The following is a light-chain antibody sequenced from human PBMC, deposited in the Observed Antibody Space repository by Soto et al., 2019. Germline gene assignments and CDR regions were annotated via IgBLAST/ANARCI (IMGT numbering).Light chain of an antibody. Sequence: QSALTQPASVSGSPGQSITISCTGTGIDIGTYNYVSWYQQHPGKAPKLIIYEVSNRPSGVSNRFSGSKSGNTASLTISGLQAEDEADYYCSSYTSSTNYVFGTGTKLTVL. J-gene: IGLJ1*01. V-gene: IGLV2-14*01. CDR3: SSYTSSTNYV. CDR2: EVS. CDR1: GIDIGTYNY.